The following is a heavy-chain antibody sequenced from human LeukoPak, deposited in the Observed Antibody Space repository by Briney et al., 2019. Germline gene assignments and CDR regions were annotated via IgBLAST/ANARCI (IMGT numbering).Heavy chain of an antibody. J-gene: IGHJ4*02. CDR2: INWNGGST. CDR1: GFTFDDYG. V-gene: IGHV3-20*04. Sequence: PGGSLRLSCAASGFTFDDYGMSWVRQAPGKGLEWVSGINWNGGSTGYADSVKGRFTISRDNAKNSLYLQMNSLRAEDTAVYYCARSTHIVVVPAATHFDYWGQGTLVTVSS. CDR3: ARSTHIVVVPAATHFDY. D-gene: IGHD2-2*01.